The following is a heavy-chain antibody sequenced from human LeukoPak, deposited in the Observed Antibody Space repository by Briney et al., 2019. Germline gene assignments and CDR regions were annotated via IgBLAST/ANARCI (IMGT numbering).Heavy chain of an antibody. CDR2: IIPILGIA. V-gene: IGHV1-69*04. CDR1: GGTFSSYA. J-gene: IGHJ4*02. Sequence: GASVKVSCKASGGTFSSYAISWVRQAPGQGLEWMGRIIPILGIANYAQKFQGRVTITADKSTSTAYMELSSLRSEDTAVYYCASGMRQDEENYFDYWGQGTLVTVSS. CDR3: ASGMRQDEENYFDY.